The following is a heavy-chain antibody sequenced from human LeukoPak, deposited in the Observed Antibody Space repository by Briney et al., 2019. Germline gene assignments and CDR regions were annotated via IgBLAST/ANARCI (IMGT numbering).Heavy chain of an antibody. CDR1: GGSISSYY. Sequence: SETLSLTCTVSGGSISSYYWSWIRQPPGKGLEWIGNIFYSGSPNYNPSLKSRVTISFDTSKNQFSLKLSSVTAADTAVYYCASRSPGIAAAGTFFGSWGQGTLVTVSS. CDR3: ASRSPGIAAAGTFFGS. CDR2: IFYSGSP. J-gene: IGHJ4*02. V-gene: IGHV4-59*08. D-gene: IGHD6-13*01.